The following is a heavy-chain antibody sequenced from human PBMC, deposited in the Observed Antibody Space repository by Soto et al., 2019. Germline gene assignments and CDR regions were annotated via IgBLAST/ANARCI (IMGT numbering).Heavy chain of an antibody. Sequence: TLSLTCSLSGGAIGGYYWSWIRQPPGKALEWIGYVSYSGSTDYHPSLKSRVSISIDTSKNQFSLKMISVTAADTAVYYCARGGVAARTLDYWGQGTLVTVSS. CDR1: GGAIGGYY. CDR3: ARGGVAARTLDY. V-gene: IGHV4-59*01. CDR2: VSYSGST. D-gene: IGHD6-6*01. J-gene: IGHJ4*02.